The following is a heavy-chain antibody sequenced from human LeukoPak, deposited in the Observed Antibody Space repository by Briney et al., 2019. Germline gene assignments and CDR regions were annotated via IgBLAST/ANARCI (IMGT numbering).Heavy chain of an antibody. CDR3: ASPYCSSTSCYIPERAFDI. CDR2: IYHSGST. Sequence: NPSETLSLTCAVSGYSISSGYYWGWIRQPTGKGLEWIGSIYHSGSTYYNPSLKSRVTISVDTSKNQFSLKLSSVTAADTAVYYCASPYCSSTSCYIPERAFDIWGQGTMVTVSS. D-gene: IGHD2-2*02. V-gene: IGHV4-38-2*01. CDR1: GYSISSGYY. J-gene: IGHJ3*02.